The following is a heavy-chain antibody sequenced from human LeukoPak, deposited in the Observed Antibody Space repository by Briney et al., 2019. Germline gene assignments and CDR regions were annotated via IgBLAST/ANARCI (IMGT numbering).Heavy chain of an antibody. J-gene: IGHJ4*02. CDR3: TRGPPMYYYGSGSYLPFFDY. V-gene: IGHV3-49*03. CDR1: GFTFGDYA. D-gene: IGHD3-10*01. Sequence: GGSLRLSCTASGFTFGDYAISWFRQAPGKGLEWVGFIRNKAYGATTEYAASVKGRFTISRDDSKSIAYLQMNSLKTEDTAVYYRTRGPPMYYYGSGSYLPFFDYWGQGTLVTVSS. CDR2: IRNKAYGATT.